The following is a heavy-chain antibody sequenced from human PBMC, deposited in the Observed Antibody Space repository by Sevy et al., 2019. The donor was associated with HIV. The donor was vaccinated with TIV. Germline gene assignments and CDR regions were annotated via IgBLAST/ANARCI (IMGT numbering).Heavy chain of an antibody. V-gene: IGHV3-48*01. CDR1: GFTFSRYT. J-gene: IGHJ4*02. D-gene: IGHD3-9*01. CDR3: ARDYDVLTGLLDY. CDR2: ISGGSRNI. Sequence: GGSLRLSCAASGFTFSRYTMNWVRQAPGKGLEWVSLISGGSRNIYYADSVKGRFTISRDNAKNSLFLQMNSLRAEDTAVYYCARDYDVLTGLLDYWGQGTLVTVSS.